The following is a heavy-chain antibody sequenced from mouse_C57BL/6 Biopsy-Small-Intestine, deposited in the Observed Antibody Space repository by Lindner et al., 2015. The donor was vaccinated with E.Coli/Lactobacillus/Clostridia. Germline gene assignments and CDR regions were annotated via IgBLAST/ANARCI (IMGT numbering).Heavy chain of an antibody. V-gene: IGHV1-54*01. Sequence: VQLQESGAELVRPGTSVKVSCKASGYAFTNYLIEWVKQRPGQGLEWIGVINPGSGGTNYNEKFKGKATLTADKSSSAAYMQLSSLTSEDSAVYFCAREVYDYDGAWFAYWGQGTLVTVSA. CDR1: GYAFTNYL. CDR2: INPGSGGT. J-gene: IGHJ3*01. CDR3: AREVYDYDGAWFAY. D-gene: IGHD2-4*01.